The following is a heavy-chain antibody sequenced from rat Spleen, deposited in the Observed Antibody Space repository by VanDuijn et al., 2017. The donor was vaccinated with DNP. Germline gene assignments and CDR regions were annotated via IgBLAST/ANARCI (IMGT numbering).Heavy chain of an antibody. CDR1: GFTFSDYN. J-gene: IGHJ2*01. Sequence: EVQLVESGGGLVQPGRSLKLSCAASGFTFSDYNMAWVRQAPKKGLEWVATIIYDGSRTYYRDSVKGRFTISRDNAKSTLYLQMDSLRSENTATYDCATQGHTTTRRYFDYWGQGVMVTVSS. V-gene: IGHV5S10*01. CDR2: IIYDGSRT. CDR3: ATQGHTTTRRYFDY. D-gene: IGHD1-1*01.